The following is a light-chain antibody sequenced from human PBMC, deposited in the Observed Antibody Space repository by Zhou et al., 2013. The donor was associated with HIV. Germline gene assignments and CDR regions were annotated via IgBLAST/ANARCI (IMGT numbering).Light chain of an antibody. J-gene: IGKJ4*01. Sequence: AIQLAQSPSSLSASVGDRVTITCRASQGISSALAWYQQQSGKAPKLLIYAASSLESGVPSRFSGSGSGTDFTLTISSLQPEDFATYYCQQYEDLPLTFGGGAKVEI. CDR2: AAS. CDR1: QGISSA. CDR3: QQYEDLPLT. V-gene: IGKV1D-13*01.